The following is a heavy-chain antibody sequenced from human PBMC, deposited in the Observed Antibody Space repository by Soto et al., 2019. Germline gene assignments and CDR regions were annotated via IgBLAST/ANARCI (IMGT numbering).Heavy chain of an antibody. D-gene: IGHD7-27*01. CDR2: IKSKTDGGTT. CDR1: GFTFSNAW. V-gene: IGHV3-15*01. Sequence: GGSLRLSCAASGFTFSNAWMSWVRQAPGKGLEWVGRIKSKTDGGTTDYAAPVKGRFTISRDDSKNTLYLQMNSLKTEDTAVYYCTTDSLLGDNWFDPWGQGTLVTVSS. J-gene: IGHJ5*02. CDR3: TTDSLLGDNWFDP.